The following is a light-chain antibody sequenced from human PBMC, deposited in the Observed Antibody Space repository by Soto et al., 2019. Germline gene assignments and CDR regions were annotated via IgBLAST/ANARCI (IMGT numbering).Light chain of an antibody. CDR2: DAS. Sequence: PLSAMPPASVGDRAAITCRASPSSTSGLASEQQKPGKAPKLLRDDASSLHNGVPSRFSGSGSGTEFTLTISSLQPEDFATYYCQQLNSYPITFGQGTRLE. J-gene: IGKJ5*01. V-gene: IGKV1-5*01. CDR3: QQLNSYPIT. CDR1: PSSTSG.